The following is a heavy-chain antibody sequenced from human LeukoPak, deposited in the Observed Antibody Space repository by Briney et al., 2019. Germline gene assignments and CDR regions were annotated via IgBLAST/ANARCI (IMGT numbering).Heavy chain of an antibody. CDR3: ARPYSRESGYDFVFEY. Sequence: GGSLRLSCAASGFTFSDYYMSWIRQAPGKGLEWLSYISGSGSDTNYADSVKGRFTISRDNAKNSLYLQMNSLRAEDTAVYYCARPYSRESGYDFVFEYWGQGTLVTVSS. V-gene: IGHV3-11*06. D-gene: IGHD5-12*01. J-gene: IGHJ4*02. CDR2: ISGSGSDT. CDR1: GFTFSDYY.